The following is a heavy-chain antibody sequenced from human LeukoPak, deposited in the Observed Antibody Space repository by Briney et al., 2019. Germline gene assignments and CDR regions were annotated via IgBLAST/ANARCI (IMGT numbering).Heavy chain of an antibody. Sequence: QPGGSLRLSCAASGFTFSSSAMSWVRQAQGKGLEWVSSISGSGSGGSTYYADSVKGRFTISRDNSKNTLYLQMNSLRAEDTAVYYCAKSGYNRFDYWGQGTLVTVSS. D-gene: IGHD5-24*01. J-gene: IGHJ4*02. CDR3: AKSGYNRFDY. CDR1: GFTFSSSA. CDR2: ISGSGSGGST. V-gene: IGHV3-23*01.